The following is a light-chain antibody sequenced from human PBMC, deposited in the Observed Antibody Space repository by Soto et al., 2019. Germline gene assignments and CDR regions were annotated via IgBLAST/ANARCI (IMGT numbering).Light chain of an antibody. CDR1: QSISNH. J-gene: IGKJ4*01. CDR3: QKYNSAPLT. Sequence: SQMTQAPSSLSTSVEDSVIITCXASQSISNHLNWYQQKPGKAPKLLIFAASSLQSGVPSRFGGSRSGPDFTLTISSLQPEDVATYYCQKYNSAPLTSGGGIKVDIK. CDR2: AAS. V-gene: IGKV1-39*01.